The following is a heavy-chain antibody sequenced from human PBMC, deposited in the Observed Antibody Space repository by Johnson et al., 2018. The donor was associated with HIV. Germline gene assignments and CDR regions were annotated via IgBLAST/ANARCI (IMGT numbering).Heavy chain of an antibody. J-gene: IGHJ3*02. Sequence: QVQLVESGGGVVQPGRSLRLSCTASGFTFSYYGIHWVRQAPGKGLEWVAVISYAGSDKYYSDSVKGRFTISRDNARNTLYLQMNSLRADDTAVYYCAREGPSERAGFDIWGQGTMVTVSS. CDR1: GFTFSYYG. V-gene: IGHV3-33*05. CDR3: AREGPSERAGFDI. CDR2: ISYAGSDK.